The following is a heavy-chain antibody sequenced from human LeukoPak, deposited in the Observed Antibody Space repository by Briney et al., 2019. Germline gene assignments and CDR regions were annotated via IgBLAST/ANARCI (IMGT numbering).Heavy chain of an antibody. V-gene: IGHV1-24*01. CDR1: GGTFSSYA. CDR2: FDPEDGET. D-gene: IGHD3-10*01. Sequence: ASVKVSCKASGGTFSSYAISWVRQAPGQGLEWMGGFDPEDGETIYAQKFQGRVTMTEDTSTDTAYMELSSLRSEDTAVYYCAPLGGFGELSYWGQGTLVTVSS. CDR3: APLGGFGELSY. J-gene: IGHJ4*02.